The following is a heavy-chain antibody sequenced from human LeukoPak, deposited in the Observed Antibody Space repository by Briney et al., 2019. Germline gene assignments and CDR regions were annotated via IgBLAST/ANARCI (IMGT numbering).Heavy chain of an antibody. CDR1: GFSFTSSW. V-gene: IGHV3-66*01. CDR2: IYSGGST. J-gene: IGHJ4*02. Sequence: GGSLRLSCAASGFSFTSSWMDWVRQTPGKGLEWVSFIYSGGSTHYSDSVKGRFTISRDNSKNTLYLQMNSLRAEDTAVYYCVRSVWDYWGQGTLVTVSS. D-gene: IGHD5/OR15-5a*01. CDR3: VRSVWDY.